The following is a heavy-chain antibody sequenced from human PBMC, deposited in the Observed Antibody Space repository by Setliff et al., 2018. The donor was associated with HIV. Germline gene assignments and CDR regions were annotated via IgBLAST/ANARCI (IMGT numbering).Heavy chain of an antibody. V-gene: IGHV4-59*08. CDR3: ARHPTNWGSTGYYYYYMDV. CDR1: GGSTSSHY. J-gene: IGHJ6*03. Sequence: SETLSLTCTVSGGSTSSHYWSWIRQPPGKGLEWIAYIYYSGRTNYNPSLKSRVTISVDTSKNQFPLKLTSVTAADTAVYYCARHPTNWGSTGYYYYYMDVWGKGTTVTVSS. CDR2: IYYSGRT. D-gene: IGHD7-27*01.